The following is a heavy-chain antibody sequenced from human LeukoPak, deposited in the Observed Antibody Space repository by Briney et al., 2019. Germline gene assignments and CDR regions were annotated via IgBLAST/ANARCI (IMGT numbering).Heavy chain of an antibody. V-gene: IGHV1-24*01. Sequence: ASVKVSCKVSGYTLTELSMHWVRQAPGKGLEWMGGFDPEDGETIYAQKFQGRVTMTEDTSTDTAYMELSSLRSEDTAAYYCATELIISADSNYWGQGTLVTVSS. CDR2: FDPEDGET. D-gene: IGHD2-15*01. CDR3: ATELIISADSNY. J-gene: IGHJ4*02. CDR1: GYTLTELS.